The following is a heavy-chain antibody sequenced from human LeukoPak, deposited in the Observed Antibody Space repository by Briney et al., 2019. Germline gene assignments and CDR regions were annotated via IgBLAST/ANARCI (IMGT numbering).Heavy chain of an antibody. CDR3: VRIDYSNAFDI. CDR2: MNPKTGNT. V-gene: IGHV1-8*01. CDR1: GYTFTNFD. D-gene: IGHD4-11*01. Sequence: GASVKVSCKASGYTFTNFDINWVRQATGQGLEWMGWMNPKTGNTGSAQKLQGRVTITGNMSISTAYMELSSLRSEDTAVYYCVRIDYSNAFDIWGQGTMVTVSS. J-gene: IGHJ3*02.